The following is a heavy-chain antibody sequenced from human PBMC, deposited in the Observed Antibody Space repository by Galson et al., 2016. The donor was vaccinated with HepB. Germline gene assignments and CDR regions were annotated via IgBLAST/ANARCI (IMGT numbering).Heavy chain of an antibody. V-gene: IGHV1-69*13. CDR3: ARGATLGYCSGGSCYQGDY. CDR2: LIPVLHTP. Sequence: SVKVSCKASGDKFRTSAISWVRQAPGQGLEWMGGLIPVLHTPNYAQKFQGRVTITADDSTNPAYMELSSLGYEDTAVYYCARGATLGYCSGGSCYQGDYWGQGTLVTVSS. J-gene: IGHJ4*02. CDR1: GDKFRTSA. D-gene: IGHD2-15*01.